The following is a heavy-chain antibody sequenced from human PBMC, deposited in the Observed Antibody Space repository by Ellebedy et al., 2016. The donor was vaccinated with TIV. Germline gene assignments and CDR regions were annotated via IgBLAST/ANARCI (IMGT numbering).Heavy chain of an antibody. Sequence: ASVKVSXXASGYTFSTYYMHWVRQAPGQGLEWMGIINPTGGSTSYAQKFQGRVTMTKYTSTSTVYMELSSLRSEDTAVYFCASRSRSGLVAVGNDYYAMDVWGQGTTVTVSS. J-gene: IGHJ6*02. V-gene: IGHV1-46*01. CDR1: GYTFSTYY. CDR2: INPTGGST. D-gene: IGHD6-19*01. CDR3: ASRSRSGLVAVGNDYYAMDV.